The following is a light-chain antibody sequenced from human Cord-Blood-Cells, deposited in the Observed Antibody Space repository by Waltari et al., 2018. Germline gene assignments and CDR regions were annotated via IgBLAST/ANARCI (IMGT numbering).Light chain of an antibody. Sequence: QSVLTQPPSASGTPGQMVTISCSGSSSNIGSNYVYWYQQLPGTAPKLLIYRNNQWPSGVPDRFSGSKSGTSASLAISGLRSEDEADYYCAAWDDSLSGRVFGGGTKLTVL. CDR1: SSNIGSNY. V-gene: IGLV1-47*01. J-gene: IGLJ3*02. CDR3: AAWDDSLSGRV. CDR2: RNN.